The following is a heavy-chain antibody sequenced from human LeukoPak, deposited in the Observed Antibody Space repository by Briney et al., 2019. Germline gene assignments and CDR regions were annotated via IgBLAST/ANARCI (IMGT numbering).Heavy chain of an antibody. J-gene: IGHJ4*02. CDR2: IYYSGST. V-gene: IGHV4-59*08. Sequence: KTSETLSLTCTVSGGSISSYYWSWIRQPPGKGLEWIGYIYYSGSTNYNPSLKSRVTISVDTSKNQFSLKLSSVTAADTAVYYCARHTAMTHFDYWGQGTLVTVSS. D-gene: IGHD5-18*01. CDR3: ARHTAMTHFDY. CDR1: GGSISSYY.